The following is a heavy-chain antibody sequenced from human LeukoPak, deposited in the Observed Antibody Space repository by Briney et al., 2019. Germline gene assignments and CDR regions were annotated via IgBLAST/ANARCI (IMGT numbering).Heavy chain of an antibody. J-gene: IGHJ4*02. D-gene: IGHD3-9*01. Sequence: SGTLSLTCTVSGGSISSSSYYWGWIRQPPGKGLEWIGSIYYSGSTYYNPSLKSRVTISVDTSKNQFSLKLSSVTAADTAVYYCARQARYFDWLLSNFDYWGQGTLVTVSS. CDR3: ARQARYFDWLLSNFDY. V-gene: IGHV4-39*01. CDR1: GGSISSSSYY. CDR2: IYYSGST.